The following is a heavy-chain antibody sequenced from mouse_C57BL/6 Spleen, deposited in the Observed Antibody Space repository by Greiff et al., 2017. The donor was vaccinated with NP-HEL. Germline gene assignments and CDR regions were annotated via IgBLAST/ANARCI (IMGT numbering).Heavy chain of an antibody. CDR2: INPSSGYT. V-gene: IGHV1-4*01. D-gene: IGHD1-1*01. CDR3: ARGDYYGSSYGAMDY. CDR1: GYTFTSYT. Sequence: VQLQQSGAELARPGASVKMSCKASGYTFTSYTMHWVKQRPGQGLEWIGYINPSSGYTKYNQKFKDKATLTADKSSSTAYMQLSSLTSEDSAVYYCARGDYYGSSYGAMDYWGQGNSVTVSS. J-gene: IGHJ4*01.